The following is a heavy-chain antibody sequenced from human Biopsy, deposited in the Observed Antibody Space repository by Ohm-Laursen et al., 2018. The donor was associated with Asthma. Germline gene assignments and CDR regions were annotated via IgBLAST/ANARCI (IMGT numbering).Heavy chain of an antibody. CDR1: GYSLTDLS. CDR2: HDHEEGGT. Sequence: GSSVKVSCKISGYSLTDLSMHWVRQAPGQGLEWMGGHDHEEGGTVNARRFQGSVTMTEDTSTDTAYMELSSLSSDDTAVYYCASDFPKDYVRYNFQFWGQGTLVTVSS. D-gene: IGHD4-17*01. V-gene: IGHV1-24*01. J-gene: IGHJ4*02. CDR3: ASDFPKDYVRYNFQF.